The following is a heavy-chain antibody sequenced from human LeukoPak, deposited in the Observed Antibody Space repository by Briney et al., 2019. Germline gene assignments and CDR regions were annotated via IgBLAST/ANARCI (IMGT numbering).Heavy chain of an antibody. CDR2: IWYDGSNK. V-gene: IGHV3-33*01. CDR3: ARDRIVGATTGAFDI. Sequence: HPGGSLRLSCAASGFTFSSYGMHWVRQAPGKGLEWVAVIWYDGSNKYYADSVKGRFTISRDNSKNTLYLQMNSLRAEDTAVYYCARDRIVGATTGAFDIWGQGTMVTVSS. D-gene: IGHD1-26*01. J-gene: IGHJ3*02. CDR1: GFTFSSYG.